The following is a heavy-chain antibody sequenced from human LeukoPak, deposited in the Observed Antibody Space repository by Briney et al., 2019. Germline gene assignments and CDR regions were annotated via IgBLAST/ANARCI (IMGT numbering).Heavy chain of an antibody. J-gene: IGHJ5*02. V-gene: IGHV4-34*01. CDR2: INHSGST. D-gene: IGHD6-6*01. CDR1: GGSFSGYY. Sequence: SETLSLTCAVYGGSFSGYYWSWIRQPPGKGLEWIGEINHSGSTNYNPSLKSRVTISVDTSKNQFSLKLSSVTAADTAVYYCARYEYSRGFDPWGQGTLVTVSS. CDR3: ARYEYSRGFDP.